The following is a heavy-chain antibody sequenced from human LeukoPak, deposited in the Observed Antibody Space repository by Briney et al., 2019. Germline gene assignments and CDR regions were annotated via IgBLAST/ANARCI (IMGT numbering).Heavy chain of an antibody. V-gene: IGHV4-4*07. CDR3: ARHQTDYGFGELFYWFDP. CDR1: GGSISSYY. J-gene: IGHJ5*02. CDR2: IYTSGST. D-gene: IGHD3-10*01. Sequence: SETLSLTCTVSGGSISSYYWSWIRQPAGKGLEWIGRIYTSGSTNYNPSLKSRVTMSVDTSKNQFSLKLSSVTAADTAVYYCARHQTDYGFGELFYWFDPWGQGTLVTVSS.